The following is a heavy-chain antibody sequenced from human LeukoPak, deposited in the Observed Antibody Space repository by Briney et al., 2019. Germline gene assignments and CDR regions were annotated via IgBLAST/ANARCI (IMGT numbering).Heavy chain of an antibody. V-gene: IGHV4-34*01. D-gene: IGHD4-17*01. Sequence: SETLSLTCAVSGVSLSGYYWGWTRQTPGKGLEWIGEINHSGRTNYNPSLKSRVTISADTSKNQFSLELRSVTAADTAVYYCARDGGTDYGDYLTGWGQGTLVTVSS. CDR1: GVSLSGYY. CDR3: ARDGGTDYGDYLTG. CDR2: INHSGRT. J-gene: IGHJ4*02.